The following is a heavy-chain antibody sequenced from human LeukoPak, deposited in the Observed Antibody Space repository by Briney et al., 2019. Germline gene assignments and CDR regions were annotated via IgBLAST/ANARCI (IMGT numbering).Heavy chain of an antibody. CDR1: GYTLTAYY. V-gene: IGHV1-2*06. CDR3: ARGYGSGGTCYLVENWLDP. D-gene: IGHD2-15*01. Sequence: ASVKVSCKASGYTLTAYYIYWVRKAPGQGLGWMGRINPNSGGTDYSQNFQGRVPMTMYTSISTASMELKRLRSEDTAMDDCARGYGSGGTCYLVENWLDPWGQGTLVTVSS. J-gene: IGHJ5*02. CDR2: INPNSGGT.